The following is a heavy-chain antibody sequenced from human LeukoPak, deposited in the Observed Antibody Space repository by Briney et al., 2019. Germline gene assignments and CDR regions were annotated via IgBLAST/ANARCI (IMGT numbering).Heavy chain of an antibody. Sequence: QTGGSLRLSCAASGFTFSNYWMSWVRQAPGKGLEWVANIKQDGSEKYYVDSVKGRFTISRDNAKNSLYLQMNSLRAEDTAVYYCARGNYDFWSGYYRPYYFDYWGQGTLVTVSS. CDR2: IKQDGSEK. CDR3: ARGNYDFWSGYYRPYYFDY. CDR1: GFTFSNYW. D-gene: IGHD3-3*01. J-gene: IGHJ4*02. V-gene: IGHV3-7*01.